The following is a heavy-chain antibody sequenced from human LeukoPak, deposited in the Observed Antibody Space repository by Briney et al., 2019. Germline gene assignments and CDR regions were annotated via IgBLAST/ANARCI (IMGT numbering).Heavy chain of an antibody. V-gene: IGHV2-5*01. CDR3: AYLTTTAYYYGY. Sequence: SGPTLVNPPQTLTLTCSFSGFSPSTRGVAVGWIRQPPGKPLEWLAHIYWNNDKYYSTYLKSRLSITKDTSENQVVLTMTDIDPLDTAKYYCAYLTTTAYYYGYWGQGALVTVSS. CDR1: GFSPSTRGVA. CDR2: IYWNNDK. D-gene: IGHD2-21*01. J-gene: IGHJ4*02.